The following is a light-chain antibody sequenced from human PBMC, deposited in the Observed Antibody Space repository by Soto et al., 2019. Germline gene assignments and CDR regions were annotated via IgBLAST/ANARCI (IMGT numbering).Light chain of an antibody. V-gene: IGKV3-15*01. J-gene: IGKJ1*01. CDR3: QQDNNWPRT. CDR2: GAS. CDR1: QSVSSN. Sequence: EIVMTQSLDTLSVSPGERATLSCRASQSVSSNLAWYQQKPGQAPRLLIYGASTRATGIPARFSGSGSGTEFTLTISSLQSEDFAVYYCQQDNNWPRTFRQGTKVDIK.